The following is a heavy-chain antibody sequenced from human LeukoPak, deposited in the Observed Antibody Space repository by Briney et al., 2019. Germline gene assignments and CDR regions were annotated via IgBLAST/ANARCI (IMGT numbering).Heavy chain of an antibody. J-gene: IGHJ4*02. CDR2: INPSGGST. D-gene: IGHD3-22*01. V-gene: IGHV1-46*01. Sequence: ASVKVSCKASGYIFTSYNIYWVRQAPGQGLEWMGIINPSGGSTSYAQKFQGRVTMTRDMSTSTVYMELSSLRSEDTAVYYCATSDDSSGSHYWGQGTLVTVSS. CDR1: GYIFTSYN. CDR3: ATSDDSSGSHY.